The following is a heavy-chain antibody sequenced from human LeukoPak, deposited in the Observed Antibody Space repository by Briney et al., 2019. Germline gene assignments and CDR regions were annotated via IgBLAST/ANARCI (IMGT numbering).Heavy chain of an antibody. CDR3: ARPGFGELFYFDS. Sequence: PSQTLSLTCTVSGGSISSGGYYWSWIRQPPGKGLEWIGYIYHSGSTYYNPSLKSRVTISVDTSKNQFSLKLSSVTAADTAVYYCARPGFGELFYFDSWGQGTLVTVSS. J-gene: IGHJ4*02. CDR2: IYHSGST. CDR1: GGSISSGGYY. D-gene: IGHD3-10*01. V-gene: IGHV4-30-2*01.